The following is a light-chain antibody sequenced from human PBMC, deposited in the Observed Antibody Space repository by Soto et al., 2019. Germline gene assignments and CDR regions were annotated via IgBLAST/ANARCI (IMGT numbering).Light chain of an antibody. J-gene: IGLJ1*01. CDR3: SSYTSSSSLV. Sequence: QSALTQPASVSGPPGQSITISCTGTSSDVGGYDYVSWHQQHPGKAPKVIIYEVNNRPSGVSNRFSGSKSGNTASLTISGLQTEDEADYYCSSYTSSSSLVFGTGTKLTVL. V-gene: IGLV2-14*01. CDR2: EVN. CDR1: SSDVGGYDY.